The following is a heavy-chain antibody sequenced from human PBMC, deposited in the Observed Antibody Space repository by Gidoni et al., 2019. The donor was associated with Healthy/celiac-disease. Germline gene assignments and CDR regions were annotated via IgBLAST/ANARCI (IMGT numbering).Heavy chain of an antibody. CDR2: ISSSSSYI. Sequence: EVQLVESGGGLVKPGGSLRLSCAASGFTFRRYSMHWVPQAPGKGLEWVSSISSSSSYIYYADSVKGRFTIARDNAKNSLYLQMNSLRAEDTAVYYCARDERTYYDRSCYLYYFDYWGQGTLVTVSS. J-gene: IGHJ4*02. D-gene: IGHD3-22*01. CDR1: GFTFRRYS. V-gene: IGHV3-21*01. CDR3: ARDERTYYDRSCYLYYFDY.